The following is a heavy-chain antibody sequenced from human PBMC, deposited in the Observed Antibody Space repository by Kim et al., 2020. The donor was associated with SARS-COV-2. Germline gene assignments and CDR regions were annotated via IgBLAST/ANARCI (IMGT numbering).Heavy chain of an antibody. CDR2: IIPILGIA. CDR3: ARSVRYYGSSDHFES. Sequence: SVKVSCKASGGTFSSYAISWVRQAPGQGLEWMGRIIPILGIANYAQKFQGRVTLTADKSTSTAYMELSSLRSEDTAVYYYARSVRYYGSSDHFESWGQGTLVTVSS. V-gene: IGHV1-69*04. D-gene: IGHD3-22*01. CDR1: GGTFSSYA. J-gene: IGHJ4*02.